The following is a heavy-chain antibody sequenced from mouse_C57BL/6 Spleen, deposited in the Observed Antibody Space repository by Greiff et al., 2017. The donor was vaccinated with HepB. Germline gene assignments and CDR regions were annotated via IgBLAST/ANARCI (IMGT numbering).Heavy chain of an antibody. CDR2: INYDGSST. Sequence: EVKLVESEGGLVQPGSSMKLSCTASGFTFSDYYMAWVRQVPEKGLEWVANINYDGSSTYYLDSLKSRFIISRDNAKNILYLQMSSLKSEDTATYYCAREEGYLDYWGQGTTLTVSS. CDR1: GFTFSDYY. J-gene: IGHJ2*01. V-gene: IGHV5-16*01. CDR3: AREEGYLDY.